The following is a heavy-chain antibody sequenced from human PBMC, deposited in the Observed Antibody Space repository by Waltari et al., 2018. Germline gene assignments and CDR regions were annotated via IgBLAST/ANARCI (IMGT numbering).Heavy chain of an antibody. CDR2: VNVDGSST. V-gene: IGHV3-74*01. D-gene: IGHD6-25*01. Sequence: EVQLVESGGGLVQPGGSLRLSCAASGFTFSSYWIHWVRQAPGKGLVWVSRVNVDGSSTTYADSVKARFTISRDNAKNTLYLQMNSLRAEDTAVYYCTSPYSSGGSYWYFDLWGRGTLVTVSS. CDR3: TSPYSSGGSYWYFDL. CDR1: GFTFSSYW. J-gene: IGHJ2*01.